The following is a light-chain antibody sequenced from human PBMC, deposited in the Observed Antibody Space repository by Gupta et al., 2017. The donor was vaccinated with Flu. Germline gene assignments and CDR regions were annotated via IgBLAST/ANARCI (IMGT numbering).Light chain of an antibody. CDR2: ASF. CDR1: QDIDDH. V-gene: IGKV1-27*01. CDR3: QRYNGGPRT. J-gene: IGKJ3*01. Sequence: DIQMTQSPSSLPAYVGDTVIITCRASQDIDDHLVWYHQKPGKPPSLLIYASFTLQSGVPRRFSGTRTGTRFTLTISGLQPEDVGSYYCQRYNGGPRTFGPGTKVQIK.